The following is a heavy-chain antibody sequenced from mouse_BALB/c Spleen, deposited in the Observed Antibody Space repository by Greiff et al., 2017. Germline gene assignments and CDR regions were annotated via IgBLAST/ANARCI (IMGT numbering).Heavy chain of an antibody. CDR1: GYAFTNYL. CDR3: ARSYQAWFAY. D-gene: IGHD2-10*01. V-gene: IGHV1-54*01. CDR2: INPGSGGT. Sequence: VQLQQSGAELVRPGTSVKVSCKASGYAFTNYLIEWVKQRPGQGLEWIGVINPGSGGTNYNEKFKGKATLTADKSSSTAYMQLSSLTSDDSAVYFCARSYQAWFAYWGQGTLVTVSA. J-gene: IGHJ3*01.